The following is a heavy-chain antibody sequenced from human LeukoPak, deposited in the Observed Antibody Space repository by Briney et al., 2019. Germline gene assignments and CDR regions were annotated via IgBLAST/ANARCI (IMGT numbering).Heavy chain of an antibody. CDR1: GGTFSSYA. CDR2: IIPIFGTA. Sequence: SVKVSCTASGGTFSSYAISWVRQAPGQGLEWMGGIIPIFGTANYAQKFQGRVTITADKSTSTAYMELSSLRSEDTAVYYCARYDKRFLEWSHSAEFDPWGQGTLVTVSS. D-gene: IGHD3-3*01. CDR3: ARYDKRFLEWSHSAEFDP. V-gene: IGHV1-69*06. J-gene: IGHJ5*02.